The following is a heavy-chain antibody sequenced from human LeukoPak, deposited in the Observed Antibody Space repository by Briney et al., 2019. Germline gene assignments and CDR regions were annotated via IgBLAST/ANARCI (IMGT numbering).Heavy chain of an antibody. V-gene: IGHV4-39*01. D-gene: IGHD1-1*01. CDR1: GGSISSSSYF. CDR3: ARHREVQFSYYFDY. J-gene: IGHJ4*02. Sequence: SETLSLICTVSGGSISSSSYFWGWDRQPPGKGLEWIGTIYYSGSTYYNPSLKSRVTMSIDTSKNQFSLKLNSVTAADTAVYYCARHREVQFSYYFDYWGQGTLVTVSS. CDR2: IYYSGST.